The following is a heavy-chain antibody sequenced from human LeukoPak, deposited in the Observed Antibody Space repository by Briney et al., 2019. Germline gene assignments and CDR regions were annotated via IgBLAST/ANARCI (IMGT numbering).Heavy chain of an antibody. D-gene: IGHD6-19*01. V-gene: IGHV3-7*03. CDR1: GFTLSTYW. CDR2: IKQDGSEK. J-gene: IGHJ4*02. Sequence: GGSLRLSCAASGFTLSTYWMSWVRQVPGKGLEWVANIKQDGSEKYYVDSVRGRFTISRDNAKNSLYLQMNSLRAEDTALYYCARIQTGYSSGWSAYWGQGTLVTVSS. CDR3: ARIQTGYSSGWSAY.